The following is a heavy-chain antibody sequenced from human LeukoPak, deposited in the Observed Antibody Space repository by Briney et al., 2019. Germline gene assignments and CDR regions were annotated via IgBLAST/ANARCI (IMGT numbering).Heavy chain of an antibody. Sequence: PSETLSLTCAVSGGSISSGDYSWSWIRQPPGKGLEWIGYIFQSGSTYYNPSLKSRVTISVDRSKHQFSLKLSSVTAADTAVYYCARVGSDWNDVRYNWFDPWGQGTLVTVSS. CDR3: ARVGSDWNDVRYNWFDP. CDR2: IFQSGST. CDR1: GGSISSGDYS. D-gene: IGHD1-1*01. V-gene: IGHV4-30-2*01. J-gene: IGHJ5*02.